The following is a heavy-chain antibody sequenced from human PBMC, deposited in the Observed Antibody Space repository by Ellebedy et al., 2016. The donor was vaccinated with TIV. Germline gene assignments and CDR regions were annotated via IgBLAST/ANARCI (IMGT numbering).Heavy chain of an antibody. J-gene: IGHJ6*02. Sequence: SETLSLXXAVYGGSFSGYYWSWIRQPPGKGLEWIGYIYYSGSTNYNPSLKSRVTISVDTSKNQFSLKLSSVTAADTAVYYCARDNGRASSRGIGMDVWGQGTTVTVSS. CDR2: IYYSGST. CDR3: ARDNGRASSRGIGMDV. V-gene: IGHV4-59*01. D-gene: IGHD6-13*01. CDR1: GGSFSGYY.